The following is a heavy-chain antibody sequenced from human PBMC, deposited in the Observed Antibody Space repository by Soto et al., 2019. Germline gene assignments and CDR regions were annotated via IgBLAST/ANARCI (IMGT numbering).Heavy chain of an antibody. D-gene: IGHD3-10*01. CDR3: AKDRGRGSPVSGGMDV. CDR2: ISSSSNQI. V-gene: IGHV3-21*01. CDR1: GFTFSNYN. J-gene: IGHJ6*02. Sequence: PGGSLRLSCAASGFTFSNYNMKWVRQAPGKGLEWVASISSSSNQIFHGGSVKGRFTISRDNANNSLYLQMNSLRAEDTAVYYCAKDRGRGSPVSGGMDVWGQGTTVTVSS.